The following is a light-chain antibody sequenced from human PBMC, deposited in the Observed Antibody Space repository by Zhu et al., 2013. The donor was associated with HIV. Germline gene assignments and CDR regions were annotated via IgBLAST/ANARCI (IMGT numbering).Light chain of an antibody. CDR2: GAS. Sequence: EIVLTQSPGTLSLSPGERATLSCRASQSVSSSYLAWYQQKPGQAPRLLIYGASSRATGIPDRFSGSGSGTDFTLTISRLEPEDFAVYYCQQYGRPPRLTFGGGTKVEIK. J-gene: IGKJ4*01. CDR1: QSVSSSY. V-gene: IGKV3-20*01. CDR3: QQYGRPPRLT.